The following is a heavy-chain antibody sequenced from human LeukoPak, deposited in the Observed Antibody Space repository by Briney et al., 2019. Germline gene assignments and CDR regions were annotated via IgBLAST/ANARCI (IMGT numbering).Heavy chain of an antibody. J-gene: IGHJ4*02. D-gene: IGHD1-26*01. CDR2: TSYSGST. V-gene: IGHV4-61*08. CDR3: ASGRGYSGSFFYYFDS. Sequence: SETLSLTCTLSGGSVSSGDYYWSWIRQPPGKGPEWIGYTSYSGSTNYNPSLKSRITISIDTSKDQFFLKFSSVIAADTAVYFCASGRGYSGSFFYYFDSWGQGTLATVSS. CDR1: GGSVSSGDYY.